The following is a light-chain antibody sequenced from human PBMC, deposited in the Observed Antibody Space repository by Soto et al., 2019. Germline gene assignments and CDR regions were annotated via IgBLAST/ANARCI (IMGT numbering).Light chain of an antibody. CDR1: SSDVGNSDY. CDR3: SSYAGNSNTYV. V-gene: IGLV2-8*01. J-gene: IGLJ1*01. CDR2: DVS. Sequence: QSVLTQPPSASGSPGQSVTTSCTGTSSDVGNSDYVSWYQQHPGKAPKLIIYDVSKRPSGVPDRFSGSKSGNTASLTVSGLQAEDEADYYCSSYAGNSNTYVFGTGTKVTVL.